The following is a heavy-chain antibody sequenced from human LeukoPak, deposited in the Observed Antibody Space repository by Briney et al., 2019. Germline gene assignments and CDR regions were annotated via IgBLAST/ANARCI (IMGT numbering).Heavy chain of an antibody. J-gene: IGHJ4*02. CDR1: GGSISSYY. CDR2: IYYSGST. Sequence: SETLSLTCTVSGGSISSYYWSWIRQPPGKGLEWIGYIYYSGSTNYNPSLKSRVTISVDTSKNQFSLKLSSVAAADTAVYYCARRTGRYDYWGQGTLVTVSS. CDR3: ARRTGRYDY. V-gene: IGHV4-59*08. D-gene: IGHD7-27*01.